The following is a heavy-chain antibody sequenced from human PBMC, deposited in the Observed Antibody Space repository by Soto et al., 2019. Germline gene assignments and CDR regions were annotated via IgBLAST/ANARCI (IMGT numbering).Heavy chain of an antibody. CDR2: TYYRSKWYN. D-gene: IGHD6-13*01. Sequence: SQTLSLTCAISGDSVSSNSAAWNWIRQSPSRGLEWLGRTYYRSKWYNDYAVSVKSRITINPDTSKNQFSLQLNSVTPEDTAVYYCARAIAAAGTRSQYNWFDPWGQGTLVTVSS. CDR3: ARAIAAAGTRSQYNWFDP. CDR1: GDSVSSNSAA. V-gene: IGHV6-1*01. J-gene: IGHJ5*02.